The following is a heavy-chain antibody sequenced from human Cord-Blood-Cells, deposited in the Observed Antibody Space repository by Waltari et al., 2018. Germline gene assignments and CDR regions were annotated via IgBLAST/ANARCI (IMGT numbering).Heavy chain of an antibody. D-gene: IGHD6-6*01. Sequence: EVQLVESGGGLVQPGRSLRLSCAASGFTFDDYAMHWVWQAPGKGLEWVSGISWNSGSIGYADSVKGRFTISRDNANNSLYLQMNSLRAEDTALYYCAKEYSSSDDAFDIWGQGTMVTVSS. CDR3: AKEYSSSDDAFDI. V-gene: IGHV3-9*01. J-gene: IGHJ3*02. CDR1: GFTFDDYA. CDR2: ISWNSGSI.